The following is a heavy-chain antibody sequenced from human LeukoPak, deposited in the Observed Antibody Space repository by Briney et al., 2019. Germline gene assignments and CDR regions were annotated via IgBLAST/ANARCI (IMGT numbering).Heavy chain of an antibody. Sequence: GGSLRLSCAASGFTCSSYAMSWVRQAPRKGLEWVSAISCSGGSTYYADSVKGRFTISSDNSRDTLYLHMNCLRAEDTAVYYCAKGYYDYVWGSYYFDYWGQGTLVTVSS. V-gene: IGHV3-23*01. CDR1: GFTCSSYA. D-gene: IGHD3-16*01. CDR3: AKGYYDYVWGSYYFDY. J-gene: IGHJ4*01. CDR2: ISCSGGST.